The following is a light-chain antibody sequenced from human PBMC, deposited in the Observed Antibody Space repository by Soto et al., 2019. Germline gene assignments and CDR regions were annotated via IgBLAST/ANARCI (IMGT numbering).Light chain of an antibody. CDR3: QQYNTISET. J-gene: IGKJ1*01. Sequence: DIQMTQSPSTLSASVGDRVTITCRASQSISSWLAWYQQKPGKAPKLLIYDASSLESGVPSRFSGSGSGTEFTLTISSLQPDDFATYYCQQYNTISETFGQGTKVDIK. CDR2: DAS. V-gene: IGKV1-5*01. CDR1: QSISSW.